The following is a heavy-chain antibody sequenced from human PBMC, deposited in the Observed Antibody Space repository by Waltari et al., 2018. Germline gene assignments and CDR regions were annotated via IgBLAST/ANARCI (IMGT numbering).Heavy chain of an antibody. CDR3: ARDLRAQYSYDLPDY. J-gene: IGHJ4*02. V-gene: IGHV3-7*01. Sequence: EVQLVESGGGLVQPGGSLRLSCAASGFTFSSYWISWVRQAPGKGMEWVANIKQDGSEKYYVDSVKGRFTISRDNAKNSLYLQMNSLRAEDTAVYYCARDLRAQYSYDLPDYWGQGTLVTVSS. CDR1: GFTFSSYW. D-gene: IGHD5-18*01. CDR2: IKQDGSEK.